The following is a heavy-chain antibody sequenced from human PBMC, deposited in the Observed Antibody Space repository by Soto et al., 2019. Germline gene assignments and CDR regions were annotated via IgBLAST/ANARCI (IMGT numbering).Heavy chain of an antibody. CDR2: IIPIFGTA. J-gene: IGHJ5*02. Sequence: SVMVSCKASGGTFSSYAISWVRQAPGQGLEWMGGIIPIFGTANYAQKFQGRVTITADESTSTAYMELSSLRSEDTAVYYCASRGPPTTPVFDPWGKGTLVTVSS. CDR1: GGTFSSYA. D-gene: IGHD4-17*01. V-gene: IGHV1-69*13. CDR3: ASRGPPTTPVFDP.